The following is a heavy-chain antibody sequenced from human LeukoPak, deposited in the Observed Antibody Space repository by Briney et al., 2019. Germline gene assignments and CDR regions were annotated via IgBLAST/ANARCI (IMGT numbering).Heavy chain of an antibody. Sequence: SETLSLTCAVYGGSFSGYYWSWIRQPPGKGLEWIGEINHSGSTNYNPSLKSRVTISVDTSKNQFSLKLSSVTAADTAVYYCARGKDYGDYAYYFDYGGQGPLVTVSS. J-gene: IGHJ4*02. D-gene: IGHD4-17*01. V-gene: IGHV4-34*01. CDR3: ARGKDYGDYAYYFDY. CDR1: GGSFSGYY. CDR2: INHSGST.